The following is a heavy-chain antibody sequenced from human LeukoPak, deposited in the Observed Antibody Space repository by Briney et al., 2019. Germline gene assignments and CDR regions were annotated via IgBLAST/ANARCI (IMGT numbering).Heavy chain of an antibody. V-gene: IGHV1-2*02. CDR1: GYTFTGYY. D-gene: IGHD3-3*01. CDR3: ARLTYYDFWSGYNYAFDI. Sequence: ASVKVSCKASGYTFTGYYMHWVRQAPGQGLEWMGWINPSSGGTNYAQKFQGRVTMTRDTSISTAYMELSRLRSDCTAVYYLARLTYYDFWSGYNYAFDIWGQGTMVTVSS. J-gene: IGHJ3*02. CDR2: INPSSGGT.